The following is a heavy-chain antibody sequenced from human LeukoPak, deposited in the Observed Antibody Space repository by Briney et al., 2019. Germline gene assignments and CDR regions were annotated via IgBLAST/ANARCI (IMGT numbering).Heavy chain of an antibody. D-gene: IGHD3-10*01. J-gene: IGHJ5*02. V-gene: IGHV4-39*01. CDR3: ARGGGYYGSGSPNWFDP. CDR2: IFYSGST. CDR1: GGSISSSSYY. Sequence: PSVTLSLTCTVSGGSISSSSYYWGWIRQPPGNGLEWIGSIFYSGSTYHNPSLKSLVTISVDTSKNEFSLKLSSVTAADTAVYSCARGGGYYGSGSPNWFDPWGQGTLVTVSS.